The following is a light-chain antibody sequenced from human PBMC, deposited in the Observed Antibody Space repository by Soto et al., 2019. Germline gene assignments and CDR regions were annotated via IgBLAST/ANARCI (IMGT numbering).Light chain of an antibody. CDR2: GAS. CDR3: QQYNNWPPWT. Sequence: IVITQSPSTLSVSPGEKATLSCRASQSVSSNLAWYQQKPGQAPRLLIYGASTRATGIPAMFSGSGSGTEFTLTISSLQSEDFAVYYCQQYNNWPPWTFGQGTKVDIK. V-gene: IGKV3-15*01. CDR1: QSVSSN. J-gene: IGKJ1*01.